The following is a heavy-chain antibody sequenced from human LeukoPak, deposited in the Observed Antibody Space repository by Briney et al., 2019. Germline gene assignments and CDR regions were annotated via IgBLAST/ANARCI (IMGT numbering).Heavy chain of an antibody. CDR3: ARFYYGTGSRLDDAFDI. CDR1: AYTFTTYW. V-gene: IGHV5-51*01. CDR2: IYPGDTES. D-gene: IGHD3-10*01. Sequence: GESLKISCKGSAYTFTTYWIGWVRQMPGKGLEWMGLIYPGDTESRYSPSFQGQVTFSADKSISTAYLQWSSLKASDTAMYYCARFYYGTGSRLDDAFDIWGQGTMVTVSS. J-gene: IGHJ3*02.